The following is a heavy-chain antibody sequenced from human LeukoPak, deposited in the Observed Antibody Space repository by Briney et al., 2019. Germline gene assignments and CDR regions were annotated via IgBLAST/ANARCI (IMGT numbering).Heavy chain of an antibody. D-gene: IGHD7-27*01. CDR2: IYPDDSDT. Sequence: GESPKIFCRSSGYSFTSYWIGWVRRMPGKGLEGMGIIYPDDSDTRYSPSFQGQVTIPADKSINTAYLQWSSLKASDTAMYYCVRRTTGEYYFDYWGQGTLVTVSS. CDR3: VRRTTGEYYFDY. CDR1: GYSFTSYW. V-gene: IGHV5-51*01. J-gene: IGHJ4*02.